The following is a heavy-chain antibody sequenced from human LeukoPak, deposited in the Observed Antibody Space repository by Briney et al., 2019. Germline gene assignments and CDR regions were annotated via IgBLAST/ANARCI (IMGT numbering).Heavy chain of an antibody. CDR3: ARDLRGYSGYAKFDP. V-gene: IGHV4-59*01. D-gene: IGHD5-12*01. CDR2: IYYNVKT. J-gene: IGHJ5*02. CDR1: GGSIRSYY. Sequence: SETLSLTCTVSGGSIRSYYWSWIRQAPGKGLEWIGYIYYNVKTNYNPSLKSRVTISVDTSKNQLSLKLNSVTAADTAVYYCARDLRGYSGYAKFDPWGQGTLVTVSS.